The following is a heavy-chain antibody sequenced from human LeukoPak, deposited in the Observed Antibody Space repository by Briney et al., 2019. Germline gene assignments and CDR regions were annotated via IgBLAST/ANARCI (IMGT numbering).Heavy chain of an antibody. D-gene: IGHD2-8*01. CDR1: GFTFSSFV. CDR2: ISGSAGST. V-gene: IGHV3-23*01. J-gene: IGHJ4*02. CDR3: AKDLNGLHAIDY. Sequence: GGSLRLSCAASGFTFSSFVMNWVRQAPGKGLQWVSSISGSAGSTNYADSVKGRFTISRDNSKNTLYLQMNSLRAEDTAVYYCAKDLNGLHAIDYWGQGTLVTVSS.